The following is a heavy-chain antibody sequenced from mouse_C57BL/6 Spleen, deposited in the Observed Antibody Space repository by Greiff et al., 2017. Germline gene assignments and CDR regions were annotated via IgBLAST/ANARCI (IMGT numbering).Heavy chain of an antibody. J-gene: IGHJ2*01. Sequence: VQLQQPGAELVKPGASVKLSCKASGYTFTSYWMHWMKQRPGRGLGWIGRIDPNSGGTKYNEKFKSKATLTVDKPSSTAYMQLSSLTSEDSAVYYCARSWVFDYWGQGTTLTVSS. CDR3: ARSWVFDY. CDR2: IDPNSGGT. V-gene: IGHV1-72*01. D-gene: IGHD4-1*01. CDR1: GYTFTSYW.